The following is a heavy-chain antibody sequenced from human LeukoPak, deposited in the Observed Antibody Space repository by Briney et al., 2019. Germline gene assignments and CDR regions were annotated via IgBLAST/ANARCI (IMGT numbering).Heavy chain of an antibody. Sequence: SVKVSCKASGGNFSSYAISWVRQAPGQGLEWMGGIIPIFGTANYAQKFQGRVTITADKSTSTAYMELSSLRSEDTAVYYCARELAAAGVDAFDIWGQGTMVTVSS. J-gene: IGHJ3*02. D-gene: IGHD6-13*01. CDR3: ARELAAAGVDAFDI. V-gene: IGHV1-69*06. CDR2: IIPIFGTA. CDR1: GGNFSSYA.